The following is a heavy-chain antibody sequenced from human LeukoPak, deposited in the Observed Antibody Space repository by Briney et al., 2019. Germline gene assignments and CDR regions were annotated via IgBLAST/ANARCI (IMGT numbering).Heavy chain of an antibody. V-gene: IGHV4-59*01. CDR1: GGSISSYY. CDR2: IYYSGST. CDR3: ASSLRLAYYYGMDV. Sequence: SETLSLTCTVSGGSISSYYWSWIRQPPGKGLEWIGYIYYSGSTNYNPSLKSRVTISVDTSKNQFPLKLSSVTAADTAVYYCASSLRLAYYYGMDVWGKGTTVTVSS. D-gene: IGHD6-25*01. J-gene: IGHJ6*04.